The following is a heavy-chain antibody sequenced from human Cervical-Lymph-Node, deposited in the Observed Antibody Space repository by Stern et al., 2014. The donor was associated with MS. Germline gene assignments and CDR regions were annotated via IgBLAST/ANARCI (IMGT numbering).Heavy chain of an antibody. V-gene: IGHV4-61*02. Sequence: VQLEESGPGLVKPSQTLSLTCTVSGGSISSGSYYWSWIRQPAGKGLEWIGRIYTSGSTNYNPSLKSRVTISVDTSKTQFSLKLSSVTAADTAVYYCARLGAAAVDYWGQGTLVTVSS. J-gene: IGHJ4*02. CDR2: IYTSGST. D-gene: IGHD6-13*01. CDR3: ARLGAAAVDY. CDR1: GGSISSGSYY.